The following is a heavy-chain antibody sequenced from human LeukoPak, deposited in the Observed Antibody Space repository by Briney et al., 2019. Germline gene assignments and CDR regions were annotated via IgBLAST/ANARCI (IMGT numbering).Heavy chain of an antibody. CDR1: GFTFSSYA. J-gene: IGHJ4*02. V-gene: IGHV3-30*04. CDR3: TRFNRGGNAVL. CDR2: ISYDGSIK. D-gene: IGHD1-14*01. Sequence: PGGSLRLSCAASGFTFSSYAMHWVRQAPGKGLEWVALISYDGSIKYYADSVKGRFTIYRDNSKNTLYLQMNSVRPEDTAVYYCTRFNRGGNAVLRGQGDLVTVSS.